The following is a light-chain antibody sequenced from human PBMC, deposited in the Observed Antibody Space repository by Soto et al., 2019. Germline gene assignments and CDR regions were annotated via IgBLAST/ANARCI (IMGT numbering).Light chain of an antibody. CDR3: SSFASSNTWV. V-gene: IGLV2-8*01. CDR1: SSDVGAYNY. J-gene: IGLJ3*02. Sequence: QSALTQPPSASGAPGQSVTISCTGTSSDVGAYNYVSWYQQHAGKAPKLVIYEVTKRPSGVPDRFSGSKSDNTASLTVSGLQAEDEADYYCSSFASSNTWVFGGGTQLTV. CDR2: EVT.